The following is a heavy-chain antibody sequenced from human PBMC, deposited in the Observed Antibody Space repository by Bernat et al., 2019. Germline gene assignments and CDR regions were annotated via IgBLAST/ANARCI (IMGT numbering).Heavy chain of an antibody. Sequence: EVQLVESGGGLVKPGGSLRLSCAASGFTFSSYSMNWVRQAPGKGLEWVSSISSSSSYIYYADSVKGRFTISRDNAKNSLYLQMNSRRAEDTAVYYCARGGGGYYATWFDPWGQGTLVTVSS. J-gene: IGHJ5*02. D-gene: IGHD1-26*01. CDR1: GFTFSSYS. V-gene: IGHV3-21*01. CDR3: ARGGGGYYATWFDP. CDR2: ISSSSSYI.